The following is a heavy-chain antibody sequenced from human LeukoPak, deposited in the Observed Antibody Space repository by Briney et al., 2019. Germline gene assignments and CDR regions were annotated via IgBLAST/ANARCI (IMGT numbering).Heavy chain of an antibody. D-gene: IGHD3-10*01. V-gene: IGHV3-33*01. J-gene: IGHJ3*01. CDR3: ARAPRYGSWLGAFDV. Sequence: PGTSLRLSCAASGFTFSSYAMHWVRQAPGKGLEWVSVIGNDGSNKYYPDSVKGRFTISRDNSKNTVYLEMNSLRAEDTALYYCARAPRYGSWLGAFDVWGQGTMVTVSS. CDR2: IGNDGSNK. CDR1: GFTFSSYA.